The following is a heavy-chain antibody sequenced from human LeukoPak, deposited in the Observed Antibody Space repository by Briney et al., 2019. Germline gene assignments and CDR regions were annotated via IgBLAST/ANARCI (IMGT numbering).Heavy chain of an antibody. CDR1: GYSFANYW. Sequence: GESLKISCKGSGYSFANYWIGWVRQMPGNGLEWMGVIYPGDSDTRYSPSFQGQVTISADKSLSTAYLQWSSLEASDTAIYYCAREEARDSSGYYTSAYWGQGTLVTVSS. D-gene: IGHD3-22*01. V-gene: IGHV5-51*01. CDR2: IYPGDSDT. J-gene: IGHJ4*02. CDR3: AREEARDSSGYYTSAY.